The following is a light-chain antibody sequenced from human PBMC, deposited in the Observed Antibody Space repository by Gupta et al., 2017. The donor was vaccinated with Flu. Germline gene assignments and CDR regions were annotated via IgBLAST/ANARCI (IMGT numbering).Light chain of an antibody. CDR1: QSINSY. CDR3: QQSDTTPWT. V-gene: IGKV1-39*01. CDR2: SAS. Sequence: DIQMTQSPSSLSASVGDRVTITCRASQSINSYLNWYQHKLGKAPNLLIFSASNLRSGVPSRFSGSGSGTDFTLTISSLQPEDFATYYCQQSDTTPWTFGQGTKLEIK. J-gene: IGKJ1*01.